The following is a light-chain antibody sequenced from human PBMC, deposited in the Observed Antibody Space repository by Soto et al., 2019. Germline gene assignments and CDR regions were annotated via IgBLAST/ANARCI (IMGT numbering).Light chain of an antibody. J-gene: IGLJ1*01. CDR2: DVN. CDR1: STDVGNYNY. Sequence: QSALTQPPSASGSPGQSLTISCTGTSTDVGNYNYVSWYQQHPGKAPKLMISDVNRRPSGVPDRFSGSKSGNTASLTVSGLQAEDEADYYCSSYAGINNLGVFGTGTKLTVL. CDR3: SSYAGINNLGV. V-gene: IGLV2-8*01.